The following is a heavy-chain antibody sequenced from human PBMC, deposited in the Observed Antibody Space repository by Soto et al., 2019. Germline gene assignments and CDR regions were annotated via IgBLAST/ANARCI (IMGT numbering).Heavy chain of an antibody. CDR3: VKGVSYAFDI. CDR2: INTNGNIT. D-gene: IGHD3-16*01. J-gene: IGHJ3*02. Sequence: XXSLRLSFSASGFTFSRSAMHWVRQAPGKGLEFVSAINTNGNITYYADSVKGRFTISRDNSKNTLYLQMRSLRADDTAVYFCVKGVSYAFDIWGQGTMVTVS. V-gene: IGHV3-64D*06. CDR1: GFTFSRSA.